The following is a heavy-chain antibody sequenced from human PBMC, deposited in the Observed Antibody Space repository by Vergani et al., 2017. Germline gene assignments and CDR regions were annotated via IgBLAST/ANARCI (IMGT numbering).Heavy chain of an antibody. CDR1: GGSISSYY. V-gene: IGHV4-59*01. J-gene: IGHJ5*02. Sequence: QVQLQESGPGLVKPSETLSLTCTVSGGSISSYYWSWIRQPPGKGLGWIGYIYYSGSTNYNPSLKSRATISVDTSKNQSSLKLSSVTAAATAVYYCARGMASGELLGWFDPWGQGTLVTVSS. CDR2: IYYSGST. D-gene: IGHD1-26*01. CDR3: ARGMASGELLGWFDP.